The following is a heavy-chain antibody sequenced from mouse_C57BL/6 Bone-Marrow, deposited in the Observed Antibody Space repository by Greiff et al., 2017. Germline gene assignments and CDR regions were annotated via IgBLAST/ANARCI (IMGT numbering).Heavy chain of an antibody. V-gene: IGHV1-7*01. CDR3: ADGYDGDY. Sequence: QVQLQQSGSELAKPGASVKLSCKASGYTFTIYWLHWVKQRPGQGLAWIGYLNPSSGYTKYNQKFKDKATLTADKSSSTAYMQLSSLTYEDAAVYYCADGYDGDYWGQGTTLTVSS. CDR1: GYTFTIYW. J-gene: IGHJ2*01. CDR2: LNPSSGYT. D-gene: IGHD2-2*01.